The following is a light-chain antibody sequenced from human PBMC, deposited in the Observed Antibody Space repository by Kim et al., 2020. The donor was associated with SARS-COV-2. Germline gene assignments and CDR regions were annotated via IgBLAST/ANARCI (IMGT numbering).Light chain of an antibody. Sequence: SVSVGDRVPITCRAIQDITKFLNWYQQKTGKAPKLLIYDASTLETGVPSRFSGSGSGTDFTFTITSLQPEDVATYYCQQCDDFPRTFGQGTKLE. J-gene: IGKJ2*02. CDR2: DAS. V-gene: IGKV1-33*01. CDR3: QQCDDFPRT. CDR1: QDITKF.